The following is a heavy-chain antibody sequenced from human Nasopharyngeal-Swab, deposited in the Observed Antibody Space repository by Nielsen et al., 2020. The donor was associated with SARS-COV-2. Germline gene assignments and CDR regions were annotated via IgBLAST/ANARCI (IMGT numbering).Heavy chain of an antibody. J-gene: IGHJ5*02. CDR2: ISGSGGST. V-gene: IGHV3-23*01. CDR3: AKYAPATNWFDP. Sequence: GESLNISCAASGFTFSSYAMSWVRQAPGKGLEWVSAISGSGGSTYYADSVKGRFTISRDNSKNTLYLQMNSLRAEDTAVYYCAKYAPATNWFDPWGQGTLVTVSS. D-gene: IGHD2-2*01. CDR1: GFTFSSYA.